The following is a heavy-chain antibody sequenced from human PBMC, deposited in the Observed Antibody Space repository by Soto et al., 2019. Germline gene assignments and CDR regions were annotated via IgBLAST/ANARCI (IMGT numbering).Heavy chain of an antibody. CDR1: GGSISSSNW. Sequence: SETLSLTCAVSGGSISSSNWWSWVRQPPGKGLEWIGEIYHSGSTNYNPSLKSRVTISVDKSKNQFSLKLSSVTAADTAVYYCARSQYYGSGSYLFYYYSTDAWGNGTTV. D-gene: IGHD3-10*01. CDR3: ARSQYYGSGSYLFYYYSTDA. J-gene: IGHJ6*03. CDR2: IYHSGST. V-gene: IGHV4-4*02.